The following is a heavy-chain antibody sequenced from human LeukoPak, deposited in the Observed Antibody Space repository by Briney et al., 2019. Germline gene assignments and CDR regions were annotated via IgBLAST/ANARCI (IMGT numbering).Heavy chain of an antibody. V-gene: IGHV3-30*02. J-gene: IGHJ4*02. CDR3: AKGPVEYYYDSSGYYPY. CDR1: GFTFSSYG. CDR2: IRYDGSNK. Sequence: GGSLCLSCAASGFTFSSYGRHWVRQAPGKGLEWVAFIRYDGSNKYYADSVKGRFTTAKDNSKNTLYLQMNSLKAEDTAVYYCAKGPVEYYYDSSGYYPYWGQGTLVTVSS. D-gene: IGHD3-22*01.